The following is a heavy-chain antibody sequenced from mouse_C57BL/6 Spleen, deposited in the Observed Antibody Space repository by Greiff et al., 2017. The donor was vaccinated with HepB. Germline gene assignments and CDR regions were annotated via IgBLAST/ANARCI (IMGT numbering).Heavy chain of an antibody. CDR3: ARGGASRGKRFAY. CDR2: INPNNGGT. D-gene: IGHD1-1*02. V-gene: IGHV1-18*01. CDR1: GYTFTDYN. J-gene: IGHJ3*01. Sequence: VQLKQSGPELVKPGASVKIPCKASGYTFTDYNMDWVKQSHGKSLEWIGDINPNNGGTIYNQKFKGKATLTVDKSSSTAYMELRSLTSEDTAVYYCARGGASRGKRFAYWGQGTLVTVSA.